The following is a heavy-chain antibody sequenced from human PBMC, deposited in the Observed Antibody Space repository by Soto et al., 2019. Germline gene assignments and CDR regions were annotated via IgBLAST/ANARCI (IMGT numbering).Heavy chain of an antibody. CDR2: IYYSGST. V-gene: IGHV4-59*01. Sequence: QVQLQESGPGLVKPSETLSLTCTVSGGSISSYYWSWIRQPPGKGLEWIGYIYYSGSTNYNPSLKSRVTISVDTSKNPFPLKLSSVTAADTAVYYCASWTTVTTERFDAFYIWGQGTMVTVSS. CDR1: GGSISSYY. CDR3: ASWTTVTTERFDAFYI. D-gene: IGHD4-17*01. J-gene: IGHJ3*02.